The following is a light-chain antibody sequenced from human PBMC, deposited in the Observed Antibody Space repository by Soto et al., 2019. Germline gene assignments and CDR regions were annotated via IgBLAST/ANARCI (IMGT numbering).Light chain of an antibody. J-gene: IGKJ2*01. Sequence: AIQMTQSPSSLSASVGDRVTITCRASQAIREDLSWYQQKPGKAPTVLLSAASTLESGVPLRFSGSGSGIDFTLTISSLQPEDVATYYCLQDYTFPYTFGQGTKLEIK. CDR3: LQDYTFPYT. V-gene: IGKV1-6*01. CDR2: AAS. CDR1: QAIRED.